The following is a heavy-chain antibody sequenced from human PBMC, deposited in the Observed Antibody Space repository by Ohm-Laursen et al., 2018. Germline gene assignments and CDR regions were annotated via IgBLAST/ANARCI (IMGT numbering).Heavy chain of an antibody. CDR2: ISYDGDNK. CDR3: AKDVTAVSTSISLYYYGMDV. J-gene: IGHJ6*02. V-gene: IGHV3-30*18. CDR1: GFTFSRNG. D-gene: IGHD4-17*01. Sequence: SLRLSCAASGFTFSRNGMHWVRQAPGRGLEWVAVISYDGDNKYYADSVKGRFTISRDNSKNTLYLQMSSLRTEDTAVYYCAKDVTAVSTSISLYYYGMDVWGQGTTVTVSS.